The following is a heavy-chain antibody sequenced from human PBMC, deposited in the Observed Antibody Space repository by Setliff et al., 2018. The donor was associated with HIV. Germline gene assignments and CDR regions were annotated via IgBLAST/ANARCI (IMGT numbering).Heavy chain of an antibody. V-gene: IGHV4-61*02. CDR3: ARSSYYGSGSYTDY. D-gene: IGHD3-10*01. CDR1: GGSFSSVSYY. CDR2: IYFSGST. Sequence: SETLSLTCTVSGGSFSSVSYYWTWIRQPAGKGLEWIGRIYFSGSTNYNPSLKSRVTISVDTSKKQFSLKLRSVTAADTAVYYCARSSYYGSGSYTDYWGQGTLVTVSS. J-gene: IGHJ4*02.